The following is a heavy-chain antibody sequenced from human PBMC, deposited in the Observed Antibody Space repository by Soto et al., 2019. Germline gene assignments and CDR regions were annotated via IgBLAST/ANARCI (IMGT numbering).Heavy chain of an antibody. Sequence: GGSLRLSCAASGFTFRSYALHWVRRAPGKGLDWVAIISYDGNNKYYADSVKGRFTISRDNSKNTLYLQMNSLRAEDTAVYYCAREEVSARKHYGMDVWGQGTTVTVSS. CDR3: AREEVSARKHYGMDV. J-gene: IGHJ6*02. CDR2: ISYDGNNK. CDR1: GFTFRSYA. D-gene: IGHD1-20*01. V-gene: IGHV3-30-3*01.